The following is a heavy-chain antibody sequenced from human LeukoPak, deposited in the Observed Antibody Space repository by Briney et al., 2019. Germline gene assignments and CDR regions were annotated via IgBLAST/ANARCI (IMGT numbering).Heavy chain of an antibody. D-gene: IGHD6-19*01. CDR3: ATGGIAVGHFDY. V-gene: IGHV1-24*01. CDR1: GYTLTELS. J-gene: IGHJ4*02. Sequence: ASVKVSCKVSGYTLTELSMHWVRQAPGKGLEWMGGFDPEDGETIYAQKFQGRVTMTEDTSTDTAYMELSSLRSEDTAVYYCATGGIAVGHFDYWGQGTLVTVSS. CDR2: FDPEDGET.